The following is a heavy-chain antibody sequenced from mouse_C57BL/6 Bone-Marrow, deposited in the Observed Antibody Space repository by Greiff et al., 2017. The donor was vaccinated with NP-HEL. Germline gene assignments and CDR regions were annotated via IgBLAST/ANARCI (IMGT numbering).Heavy chain of an antibody. CDR2: IYPRDGST. CDR3: ARYPYYYGSSYYFDY. CDR1: GYTFTDHT. V-gene: IGHV1-78*01. D-gene: IGHD1-1*01. Sequence: QVQLQQSDAELVKPGASVKISCKVSGYTFTDHTIHWMKQRPEQGLEWIGYIYPRDGSTKYNEKFKGKATLTADKSSSTAYMQLNSLTSEDSAVYFCARYPYYYGSSYYFDYWGQGTTLTVPS. J-gene: IGHJ2*01.